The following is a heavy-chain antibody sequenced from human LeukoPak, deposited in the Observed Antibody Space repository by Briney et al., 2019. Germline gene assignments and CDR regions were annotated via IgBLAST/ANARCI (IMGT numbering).Heavy chain of an antibody. CDR3: AREGSGSYSPNFDY. V-gene: IGHV4-61*02. D-gene: IGHD3-10*01. CDR1: GGSVSSGSYY. CDR2: IYTSGST. J-gene: IGHJ4*02. Sequence: SETLSLTCTVSGGSVSSGSYYWSWIRQPAGKGLEWIGRIYTSGSTNYNPSLKSRVTMSVDTSKNQFSLKLSSVTAADTAVYYCAREGSGSYSPNFDYWGQGTLVTVSS.